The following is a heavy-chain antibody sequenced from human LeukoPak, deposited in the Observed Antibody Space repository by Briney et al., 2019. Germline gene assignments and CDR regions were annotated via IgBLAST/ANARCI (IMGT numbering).Heavy chain of an antibody. CDR2: IYYSGST. J-gene: IGHJ5*02. CDR3: ARRTITGTTWFDP. D-gene: IGHD1-7*01. CDR1: GGSISSSSYY. Sequence: PSETLSLTCTVSGGSISSSSYYWGWIHQPPGKGLEWIGSIYYSGSTYYNPSLKSRVTISVDTSKNQFSLKLSSVTAADTAVYYCARRTITGTTWFDPWGQGTLVTVSS. V-gene: IGHV4-39*01.